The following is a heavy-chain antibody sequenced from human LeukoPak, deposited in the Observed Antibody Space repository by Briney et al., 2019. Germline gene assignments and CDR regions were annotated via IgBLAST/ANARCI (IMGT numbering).Heavy chain of an antibody. V-gene: IGHV3-23*01. D-gene: IGHD1-26*01. CDR1: GFTFSSYA. J-gene: IGHJ4*02. CDR2: ISGSGGST. CDR3: AKDPFLVGATNFDY. Sequence: GGSLRLSCAASGFTFSSYAMSWVRQAPGKGLEWVSAISGSGGSTYYADSVKGRFTISRDNSKNTLYLQTNSLRAEDTAVYYCAKDPFLVGATNFDYWGQGTLVTVSS.